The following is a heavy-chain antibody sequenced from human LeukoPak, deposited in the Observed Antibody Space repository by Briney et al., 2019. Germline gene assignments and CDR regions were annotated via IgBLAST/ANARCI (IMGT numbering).Heavy chain of an antibody. Sequence: GASVKVFCKASGYTFTGYYMHWVRQAPGQGLEWMGWINPNSGGTNYAQKFQGRVTMTRDTSISTAYMELSRLRSDDTAVYYCARGPIGYCSSTSCYTRDNWFDPWGQGTLVTVSS. CDR2: INPNSGGT. CDR1: GYTFTGYY. D-gene: IGHD2-2*02. CDR3: ARGPIGYCSSTSCYTRDNWFDP. V-gene: IGHV1-2*02. J-gene: IGHJ5*02.